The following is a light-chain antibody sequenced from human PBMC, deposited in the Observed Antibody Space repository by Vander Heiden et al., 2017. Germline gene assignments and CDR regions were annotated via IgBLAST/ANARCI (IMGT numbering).Light chain of an antibody. CDR3: QQGANWPLT. CDR2: DVS. Sequence: IVLSQSPATLSLSPGERATLSCRASQTVRGSLACHQQKPGQAPRLLIYDVSNRAAGIPARFSGSGSGTDFTLTISSLEPEDFAVYYCQQGANWPLTFGGGTTVEIK. CDR1: QTVRGS. V-gene: IGKV3-11*01. J-gene: IGKJ4*01.